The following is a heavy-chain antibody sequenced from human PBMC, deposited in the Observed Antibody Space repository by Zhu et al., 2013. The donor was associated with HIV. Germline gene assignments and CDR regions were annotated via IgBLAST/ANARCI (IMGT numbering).Heavy chain of an antibody. CDR3: ARATVLRFLERSSEYFQH. V-gene: IGHV1-18*01. CDR2: ISAYNGNT. CDR1: GYTFTSYG. D-gene: IGHD3-3*01. J-gene: IGHJ1*01. Sequence: QVQLVQSGAEVKKPGASVKVSCKASGYTFTSYGISWVRQAPGQGLEWMGWISAYNGNTNYAQKLQGRVTMTTDTSTSTAYMELRSLRSDDTAVYYCARATVLRFLERSSEYFQHWGQGTLVTVSS.